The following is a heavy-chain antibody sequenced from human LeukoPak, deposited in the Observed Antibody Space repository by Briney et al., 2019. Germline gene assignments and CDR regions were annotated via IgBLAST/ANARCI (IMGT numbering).Heavy chain of an antibody. CDR2: ISAYKGNK. CDR1: GYTLTSYG. V-gene: IGHV1-18*01. Sequence: VASVKVSCKPSGYTLTSYGISWVRPAPGQGLEWMGWISAYKGNKNYAQKLQGRVTMTTDTSTSTAYMELRSLRSDDTAVYYCAKDTYYYDSSAQATYYYGLDVWGQGTMVTVSS. J-gene: IGHJ6*02. D-gene: IGHD3-22*01. CDR3: AKDTYYYDSSAQATYYYGLDV.